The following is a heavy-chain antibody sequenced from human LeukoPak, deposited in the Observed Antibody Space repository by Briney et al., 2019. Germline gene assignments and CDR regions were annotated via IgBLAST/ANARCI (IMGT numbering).Heavy chain of an antibody. V-gene: IGHV3-30*02. D-gene: IGHD3-10*01. J-gene: IGHJ5*02. CDR3: SKDLTSDFGGDLDP. Sequence: GGSLRLSRAASGFTFSNYGMHWVRQAPGKGLEWVALISFDGSQKYYADSVKGRFTISRDNSKSTVYLQMNSLRVEDAAVYYCSKDLTSDFGGDLDPWGQGTLVTVSS. CDR2: ISFDGSQK. CDR1: GFTFSNYG.